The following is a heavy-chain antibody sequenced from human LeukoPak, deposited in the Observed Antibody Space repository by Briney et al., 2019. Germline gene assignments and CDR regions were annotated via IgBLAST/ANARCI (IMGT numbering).Heavy chain of an antibody. V-gene: IGHV3-30*02. D-gene: IGHD3-10*01. J-gene: IGHJ5*02. CDR3: SKDLTSDFGGDLDP. Sequence: GGSLRLSRAASGFTFSNYGMHWVRQAPGKGLEWVALISFDGSQKYYADSVKGRFTISRDNSKSTVYLQMNSLRVEDAAVYYCSKDLTSDFGGDLDPWGQGTLVTVSS. CDR2: ISFDGSQK. CDR1: GFTFSNYG.